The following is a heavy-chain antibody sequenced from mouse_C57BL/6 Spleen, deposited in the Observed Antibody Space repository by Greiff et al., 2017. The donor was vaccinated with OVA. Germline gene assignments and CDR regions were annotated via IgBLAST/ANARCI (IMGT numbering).Heavy chain of an antibody. CDR3: ARLGFITEGYAMDY. CDR2: INPSNGGT. CDR1: GYTFTSYW. D-gene: IGHD1-1*01. V-gene: IGHV1-53*01. J-gene: IGHJ4*01. Sequence: QVQLQQSGTELVKPGASVKLSCKASGYTFTSYWIHWVKQRPGQGLEWIGNINPSNGGTNYNEKFKSKATLTVDKSSSTAYMQLSSLTSEDSAVYYCARLGFITEGYAMDYWGQGTSVTVSS.